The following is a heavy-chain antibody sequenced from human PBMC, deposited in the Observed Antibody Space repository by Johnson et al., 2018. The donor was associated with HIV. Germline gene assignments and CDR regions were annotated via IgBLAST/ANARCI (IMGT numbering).Heavy chain of an antibody. D-gene: IGHD3-22*01. CDR1: GFTFSSYA. CDR2: ISGSVGST. J-gene: IGHJ3*02. V-gene: IGHV3-23*04. Sequence: VQLVESGGGLVQPGGSLRLSCAASGFTFSSYAMSWVRQAPGKGLEWVSGISGSVGSTYYADSVKGRFIISRDNSKNTLLLQMNSLRVDDTAMYYCARGHHDSGYPLEAFDSWGQGTMVTVSS. CDR3: ARGHHDSGYPLEAFDS.